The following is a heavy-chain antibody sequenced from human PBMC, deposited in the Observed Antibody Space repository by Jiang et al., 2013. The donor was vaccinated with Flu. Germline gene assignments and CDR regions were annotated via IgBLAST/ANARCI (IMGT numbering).Heavy chain of an antibody. D-gene: IGHD3-16*01. Sequence: LLKPSETLSLTCAVYGGSFSGYYWSWIRQPPGKGLEWIGEINHSGSTNYNPSLKSRVTISVDTSKNQFPLKLSSVTAADTAVYYCARRAGGPNWYFDLWGRGTLVTVSS. CDR3: ARRAGGPNWYFDL. V-gene: IGHV4-34*01. CDR1: GGSFSGYY. CDR2: INHSGST. J-gene: IGHJ2*01.